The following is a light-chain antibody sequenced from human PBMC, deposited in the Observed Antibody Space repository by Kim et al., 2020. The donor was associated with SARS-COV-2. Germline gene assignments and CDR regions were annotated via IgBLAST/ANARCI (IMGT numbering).Light chain of an antibody. CDR3: NSRDSSGNHWV. Sequence: LGETVRITCQGDSLRSYYASWYQQKPGQAPVLVIYGKNNRPSGIPGRFSGSSSGNTASLTITGAQAEDEADYYCNSRDSSGNHWVFGGGTQLTVL. V-gene: IGLV3-19*01. J-gene: IGLJ3*02. CDR2: GKN. CDR1: SLRSYY.